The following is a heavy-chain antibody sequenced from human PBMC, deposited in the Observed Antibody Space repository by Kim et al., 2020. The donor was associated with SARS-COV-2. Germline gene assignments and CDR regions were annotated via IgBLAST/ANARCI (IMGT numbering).Heavy chain of an antibody. D-gene: IGHD2-2*01. V-gene: IGHV4-59*08. Sequence: SETLSLTCTVSGGSISSYYWSWIRQPPGKGLEWIGYIYYSGSTNYNPSLKSRVTISVDTSKNQFSLKLSSVTAADTAVYYCATITYCSSTSCPGDDAFDIWGQGTMVTVSS. CDR3: ATITYCSSTSCPGDDAFDI. CDR2: IYYSGST. CDR1: GGSISSYY. J-gene: IGHJ3*02.